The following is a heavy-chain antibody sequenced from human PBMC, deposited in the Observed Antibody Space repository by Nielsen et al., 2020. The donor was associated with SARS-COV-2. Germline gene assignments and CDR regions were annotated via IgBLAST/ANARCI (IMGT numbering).Heavy chain of an antibody. CDR1: GFTFSDLG. Sequence: GESLKISCAASGFTFSDLGMHWVRQAPGKGLEWVALIWYDGDYKYYADSVKGRFTISRDNAKNSLYLQMNSLRAEDTALYHCARVAAALYYYYYMDVWGKGTTVTVSS. V-gene: IGHV3-33*08. CDR2: IWYDGDYK. CDR3: ARVAAALYYYYYMDV. J-gene: IGHJ6*03. D-gene: IGHD6-13*01.